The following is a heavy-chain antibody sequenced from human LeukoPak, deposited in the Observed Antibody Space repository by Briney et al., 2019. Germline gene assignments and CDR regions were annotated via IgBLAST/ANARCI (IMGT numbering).Heavy chain of an antibody. CDR1: GGSISSYY. CDR3: ARDGYSGNDGL. CDR2: VYYTGST. Sequence: SETLSLTCTVSGGSISSYYWSWVRQPPGKGLEWIGFVYYTGSTNYSPSLKSRVTISVDTSKNQFSLKLRSVTAADTAVYYCARDGYSGNDGLWGQGSLVTVSS. D-gene: IGHD5-12*01. V-gene: IGHV4-59*01. J-gene: IGHJ4*02.